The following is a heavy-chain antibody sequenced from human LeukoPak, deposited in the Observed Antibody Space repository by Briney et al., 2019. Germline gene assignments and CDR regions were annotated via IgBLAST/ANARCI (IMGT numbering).Heavy chain of an antibody. CDR1: GGSISSSSYY. CDR2: IYYSGST. Sequence: SETLSLICTVSGGSISSSSYYWGWIRQPPGKGLEWIGSIYYSGSTYYNPSLKSRVTISVDTSKNQFSLKLSSVTAADTAVYYCARHSTTVVTFDAFDIWGQGTMVTVSS. D-gene: IGHD4-23*01. V-gene: IGHV4-39*01. J-gene: IGHJ3*02. CDR3: ARHSTTVVTFDAFDI.